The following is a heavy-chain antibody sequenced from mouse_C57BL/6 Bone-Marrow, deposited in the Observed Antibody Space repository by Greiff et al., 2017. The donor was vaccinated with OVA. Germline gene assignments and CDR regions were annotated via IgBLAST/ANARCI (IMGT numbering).Heavy chain of an antibody. D-gene: IGHD1-1*01. CDR2: IDPEDGDT. CDR1: GFNIKDYY. Sequence: VHVKQSGAELVRPGASVKLSCTASGFNIKDYYMHWVKQRPEQGLEWIGRIDPEDGDTEYAPKFQGKATMTADTSSNTAYLQLSSLTSEDTSVYYCTRDYYGSSYWAMDYWGQGTSVTVSS. V-gene: IGHV14-1*01. CDR3: TRDYYGSSYWAMDY. J-gene: IGHJ4*01.